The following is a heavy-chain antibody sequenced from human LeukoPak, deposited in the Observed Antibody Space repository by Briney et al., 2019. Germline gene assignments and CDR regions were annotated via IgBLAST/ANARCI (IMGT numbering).Heavy chain of an antibody. Sequence: PGGSLRLSCAASGFTFSSYSMNWVRQAPGKWLEWVSSISSSSSYIYYTDSVKGRFTISRDNAKNSLYLQMNSLRADETAVYYCARAMATTSDDYWGQGTLVTVSS. V-gene: IGHV3-21*01. CDR1: GFTFSSYS. D-gene: IGHD5-24*01. J-gene: IGHJ4*02. CDR2: ISSSSSYI. CDR3: ARAMATTSDDY.